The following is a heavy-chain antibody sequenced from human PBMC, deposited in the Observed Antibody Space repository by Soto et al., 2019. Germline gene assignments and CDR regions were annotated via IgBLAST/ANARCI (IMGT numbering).Heavy chain of an antibody. D-gene: IGHD5-18*01. Sequence: ASVKVSCKASGYTFTSYDINWVRQATGQGLEWMGWMNPNSGNTGYAQKFQGRVTMTRNTSISTAYMELSSLRSEDTAVYYCAKERRYSFDALDLWGQGTLVTVSS. V-gene: IGHV1-8*01. J-gene: IGHJ3*01. CDR2: MNPNSGNT. CDR3: AKERRYSFDALDL. CDR1: GYTFTSYD.